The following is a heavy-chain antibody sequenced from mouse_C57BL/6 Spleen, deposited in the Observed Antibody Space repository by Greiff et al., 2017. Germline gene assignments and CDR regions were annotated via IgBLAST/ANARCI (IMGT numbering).Heavy chain of an antibody. CDR1: GYTFTSYW. Sequence: QVQLQQPGAELVKPGASVKLSCKASGYTFTSYWMQWVKQRPGQGLEWIGEIDPSDSYNNYNQKFKGKATLTVDTSSSTAYMQLSSLTSEDSAVYYCAAYYSNYSFAYWGQGTLVTVSA. CDR3: AAYYSNYSFAY. J-gene: IGHJ3*01. V-gene: IGHV1-50*01. D-gene: IGHD2-5*01. CDR2: IDPSDSYN.